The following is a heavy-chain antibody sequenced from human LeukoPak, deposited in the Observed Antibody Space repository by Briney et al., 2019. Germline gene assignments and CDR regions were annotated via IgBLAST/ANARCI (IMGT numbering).Heavy chain of an antibody. V-gene: IGHV1-8*03. CDR1: GYTFTSYD. Sequence: GASVKFSCKASGYTFTSYDINWVRQATGQGLEWMGWMNPNSGNTGYAQKFQGRVTITRNTSISTAYMELSSLRSEDTAVYYCARVSPRYYYDSSGYYSYWGQGTLVTVSS. CDR2: MNPNSGNT. D-gene: IGHD3-22*01. CDR3: ARVSPRYYYDSSGYYSY. J-gene: IGHJ4*02.